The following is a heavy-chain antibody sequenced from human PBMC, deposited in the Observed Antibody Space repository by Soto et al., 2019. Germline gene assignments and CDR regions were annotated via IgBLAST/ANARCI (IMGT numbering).Heavy chain of an antibody. CDR1: GGSISSGGYY. D-gene: IGHD2-15*01. V-gene: IGHV4-31*03. J-gene: IGHJ6*02. CDR2: IYYSGST. Sequence: QVQLQESGPGRVKPSQTLSLTCTVSGGSISSGGYYWSWIRQHPGKGLEWIGYIYYSGSTYYNPALKSRVTISVDTSKNPFSLKLSSVTAADTAVYYCARGGLGYCSGGSCYSAELSRYYYGMDVWGQGTTVTVSS. CDR3: ARGGLGYCSGGSCYSAELSRYYYGMDV.